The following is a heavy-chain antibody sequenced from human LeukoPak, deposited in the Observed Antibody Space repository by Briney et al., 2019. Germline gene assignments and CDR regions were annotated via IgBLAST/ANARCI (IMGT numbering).Heavy chain of an antibody. CDR3: ARVRRSLNWFDS. J-gene: IGHJ5*01. V-gene: IGHV4-39*01. CDR2: IYYSGIT. D-gene: IGHD3-3*01. Sequence: IGIIYYSGITHYNPSLKSRVTILVDTSKNQFSLKLSSVTDADTAVYYCARVRRSLNWFDSWGQGTLVTVSS.